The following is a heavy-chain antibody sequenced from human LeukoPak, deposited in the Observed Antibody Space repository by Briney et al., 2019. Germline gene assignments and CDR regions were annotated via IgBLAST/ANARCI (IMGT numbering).Heavy chain of an antibody. J-gene: IGHJ6*02. CDR2: ISGSGGST. Sequence: GGSLRLSCAASGFTFSSYAMSWVRQAPGKGLEWVSAISGSGGSTYYADSVKGRFTIYRDNSKNTLYLQMNSLRAEDTAVYYCAKEGPLLWFGELLGPYGMDVWGQGTTVTVSS. D-gene: IGHD3-10*01. V-gene: IGHV3-23*01. CDR1: GFTFSSYA. CDR3: AKEGPLLWFGELLGPYGMDV.